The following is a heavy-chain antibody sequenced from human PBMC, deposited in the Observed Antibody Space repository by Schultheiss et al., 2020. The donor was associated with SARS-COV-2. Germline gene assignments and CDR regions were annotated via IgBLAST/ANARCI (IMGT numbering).Heavy chain of an antibody. V-gene: IGHV3-64*04. CDR3: AKALTY. Sequence: GESLKISCAASGFTFSSYWMHWVRQAPGKGLEYVSTISSNGGSTYYADSVKGRFTISRDNSKNTLYLQMNSLRAEDTAVYYCAKALTYWGQGTLVTVSS. J-gene: IGHJ4*02. CDR2: ISSNGGST. CDR1: GFTFSSYW.